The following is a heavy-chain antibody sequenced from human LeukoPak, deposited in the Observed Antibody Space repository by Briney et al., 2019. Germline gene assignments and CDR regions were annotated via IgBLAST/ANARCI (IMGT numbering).Heavy chain of an antibody. J-gene: IGHJ5*02. Sequence: PGGSLRLSCAASGFTFSSYGMSWVRQAPGKGLEWVSAISGSGGSTYYADSVKGRFTITRDNAKNSMYLQMNSLRAEDTALYYCARGGRSSSWYWGSGWYFDPWGQGTLVTVSS. CDR3: ARGGRSSSWYWGSGWYFDP. CDR2: ISGSGGST. D-gene: IGHD6-13*01. CDR1: GFTFSSYG. V-gene: IGHV3-23*01.